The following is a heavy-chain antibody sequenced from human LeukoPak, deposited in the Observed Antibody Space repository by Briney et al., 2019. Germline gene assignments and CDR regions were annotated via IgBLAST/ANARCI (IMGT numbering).Heavy chain of an antibody. Sequence: PSETLSLTXTVSGASISSSYWSWIWQSPGKGLEWIGYVHYTGGTNYNPSLKSRATISVDTSKNQFSLKLSPVTAADTAMYYCARGYFDAIGYSNPFDWWGQGALVTVSS. CDR1: GASISSSY. D-gene: IGHD3-22*01. CDR3: ARGYFDAIGYSNPFDW. J-gene: IGHJ4*02. V-gene: IGHV4-59*01. CDR2: VHYTGGT.